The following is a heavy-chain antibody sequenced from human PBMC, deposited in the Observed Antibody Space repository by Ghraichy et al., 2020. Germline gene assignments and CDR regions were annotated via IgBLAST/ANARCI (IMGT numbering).Heavy chain of an antibody. V-gene: IGHV1-69*02. CDR2: IIPVLDIA. Sequence: SVKVSCKASGGTFSDYTISWVRQAPGQGLEWMGRIIPVLDIANYAQKFQGRVTITADKSTSTVYMELSSLRSEDTAVYYCALREVTDQHTEYFQDWGQGTLVTVSS. CDR1: GGTFSDYT. D-gene: IGHD2-21*02. CDR3: ALREVTDQHTEYFQD. J-gene: IGHJ1*01.